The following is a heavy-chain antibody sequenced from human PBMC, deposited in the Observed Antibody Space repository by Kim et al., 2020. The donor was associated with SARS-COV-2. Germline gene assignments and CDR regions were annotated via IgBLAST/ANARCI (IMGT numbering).Heavy chain of an antibody. J-gene: IGHJ4*02. D-gene: IGHD3-16*01. CDR2: IYYSGST. CDR3: ARALRGEPRFDY. V-gene: IGHV4-61*01. Sequence: SETLSLTCTVSGGSVSSGSYYWSWIRQPPGKGLEWIGYIYYSGSTNYNPSLKSRITISVDTSKNQFSLKLSSVTAADTAVYYCARALRGEPRFDYWGQGTLVTVSS. CDR1: GGSVSSGSYY.